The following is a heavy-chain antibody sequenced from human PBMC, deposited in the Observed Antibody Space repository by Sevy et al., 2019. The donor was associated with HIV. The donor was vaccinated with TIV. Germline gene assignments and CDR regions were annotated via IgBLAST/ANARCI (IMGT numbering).Heavy chain of an antibody. D-gene: IGHD3-3*01. V-gene: IGHV3-30*02. CDR3: AKVPDGVVTDDY. CDR1: GFTFSSYG. J-gene: IGHJ4*02. Sequence: GGCLRLSCAASGFTFSSYGMHWVRQAPGKGLEWVGFIRYDGSNKYYADSVKGRFTISRDNSKNTLYLQMNSLRAEDTAVYYCAKVPDGVVTDDYWGQGTLVTVSS. CDR2: IRYDGSNK.